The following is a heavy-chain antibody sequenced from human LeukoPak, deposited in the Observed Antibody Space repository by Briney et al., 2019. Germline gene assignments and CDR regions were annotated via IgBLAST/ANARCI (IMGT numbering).Heavy chain of an antibody. D-gene: IGHD1-20*01. CDR1: GYSFTNYW. Sequence: GESLKISCRGSGYSFTNYWIGWVRQMPGKGLEWMGIIYPGDSDTRYSPSFQGQVTISADKSISTPYLQWSGLKASDTAMYYCARRGYYNYVPFDYWGQGTLVTVSS. CDR3: ARRGYYNYVPFDY. J-gene: IGHJ4*02. V-gene: IGHV5-51*01. CDR2: IYPGDSDT.